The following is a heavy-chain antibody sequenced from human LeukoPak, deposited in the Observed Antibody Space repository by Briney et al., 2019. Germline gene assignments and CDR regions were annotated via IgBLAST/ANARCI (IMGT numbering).Heavy chain of an antibody. CDR1: GGSFSGYY. CDR3: ARAKDIVVVPATNAFDI. Sequence: SETLSLTCAVYGGSFSGYYWSWIRQPPGKGLEWIGAINHSDSGSYNPSLKSRVTISVDTSKTQFSLKLSSVTAADTAVYYCARAKDIVVVPATNAFDIWGQGTMVTVSS. D-gene: IGHD2-2*01. V-gene: IGHV4-34*01. J-gene: IGHJ3*02. CDR2: INHSDSG.